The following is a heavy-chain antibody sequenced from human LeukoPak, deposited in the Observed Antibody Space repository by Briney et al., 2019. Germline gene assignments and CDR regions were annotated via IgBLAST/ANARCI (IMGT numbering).Heavy chain of an antibody. J-gene: IGHJ4*02. CDR3: ARHGTGTGYPLDY. CDR1: GVPINSHS. D-gene: IGHD3/OR15-3a*01. CDR2: GHYSGTT. V-gene: IGHV4-59*08. Sequence: SETLSLTCTVSGVPINSHSWSWIRQSPGKGLEWIAYGHYSGTTNYNPSLKSRVTISLDTSKNQFSLKLTSVSAADTAMYYCARHGTGTGYPLDYWGLGTLVTVSS.